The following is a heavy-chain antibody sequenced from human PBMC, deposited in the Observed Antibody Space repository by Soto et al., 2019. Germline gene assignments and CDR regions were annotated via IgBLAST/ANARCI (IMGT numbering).Heavy chain of an antibody. Sequence: GGSLRLSCAASGFTFSGYGMSWVRQSPGKGLEWVSAISGSGGSTYYADSVKGRFTISRDNSKNTLYLQMNSLRAEDTAVYYCAKDRGQLEYFQHWGQGTLVTVSS. CDR2: ISGSGGST. V-gene: IGHV3-23*01. CDR3: AKDRGQLEYFQH. D-gene: IGHD6-6*01. J-gene: IGHJ1*01. CDR1: GFTFSGYG.